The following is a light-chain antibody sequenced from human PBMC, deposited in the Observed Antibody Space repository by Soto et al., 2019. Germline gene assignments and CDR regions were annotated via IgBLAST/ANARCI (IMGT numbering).Light chain of an antibody. J-gene: IGLJ1*01. CDR3: QVWDGSTVHYV. CDR2: DDS. Sequence: SYELTQPPSMSVAPGQTARITCGGNNIGSKTAHWYQQKAGQAPVLVVYDDSDRPSGIPERFSGSTSGNTATLTISRVEAGDEADYYCQVWDGSTVHYVFGTGTKVTVL. V-gene: IGLV3-21*02. CDR1: NIGSKT.